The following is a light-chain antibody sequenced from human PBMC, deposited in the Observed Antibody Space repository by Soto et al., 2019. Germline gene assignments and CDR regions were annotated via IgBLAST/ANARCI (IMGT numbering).Light chain of an antibody. V-gene: IGKV3-11*01. Sequence: EIVLTQSPATPSLSPGERATLSCRASQNINTFLAWYQQKPGQPPRLLIYDAFNRAAGIPARFSGSGSGTDFTLTITILEPEDFAIYYCQQRSNRPLTFGGGTKVEIK. J-gene: IGKJ4*01. CDR1: QNINTF. CDR3: QQRSNRPLT. CDR2: DAF.